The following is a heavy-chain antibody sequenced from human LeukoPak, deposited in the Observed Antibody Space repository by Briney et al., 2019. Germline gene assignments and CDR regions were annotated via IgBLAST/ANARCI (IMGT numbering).Heavy chain of an antibody. V-gene: IGHV4-59*08. CDR3: ARLTAYPYYYMDV. Sequence: SETLSLTCTVSGDSITIYYWSWIRQPPGKGLEWIGYVYYSGTTNYNPSLKSRVTMPLDTSKNQFSLRLSSVTAADTAVYYCARLTAYPYYYMDVWGKGTTVTVSS. D-gene: IGHD2-21*02. CDR1: GDSITIYY. J-gene: IGHJ6*03. CDR2: VYYSGTT.